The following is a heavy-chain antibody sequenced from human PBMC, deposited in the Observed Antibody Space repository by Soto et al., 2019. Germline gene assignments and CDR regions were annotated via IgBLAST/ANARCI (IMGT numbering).Heavy chain of an antibody. J-gene: IGHJ6*03. CDR1: GFTFSSYA. D-gene: IGHD2-15*01. CDR2: ISDSGST. Sequence: EVQLLESGGGLVQPGGSRRLSCAASGFTFSSYAMSWVRQAPGKGLEWVSTISDSGSTYYADAVKGRFTISRDISKNTLYVQMSSLRAEDTAVYYCAKGGEGYCSGTSCLYHMDAWGKGTTGTVSS. V-gene: IGHV3-23*01. CDR3: AKGGEGYCSGTSCLYHMDA.